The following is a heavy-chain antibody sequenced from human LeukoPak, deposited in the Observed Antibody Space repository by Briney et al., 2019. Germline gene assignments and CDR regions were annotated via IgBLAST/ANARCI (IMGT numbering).Heavy chain of an antibody. CDR1: GFTFSSYE. Sequence: GGSLRLSCAASGFTFSSYEMNWVRQAPGKGLEWVSAISGSGGSTYYADSVKGRFTISRDNSKNTLYLQMNSLRAEDTAVYYCAKRRWFGEYDYWGQGTLVTVSS. V-gene: IGHV3-23*01. CDR2: ISGSGGST. J-gene: IGHJ4*02. CDR3: AKRRWFGEYDY. D-gene: IGHD3-10*01.